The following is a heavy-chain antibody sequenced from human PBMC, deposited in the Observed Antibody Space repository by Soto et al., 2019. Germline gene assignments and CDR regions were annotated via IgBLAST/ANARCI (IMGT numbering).Heavy chain of an antibody. J-gene: IGHJ4*02. V-gene: IGHV3-21*06. CDR1: GFTFTRYS. CDR3: ARESEDLTSNFDY. Sequence: GGSLRLSCAASGFTFTRYSMNWVRQAPGKGLEWVSSISSTTNYIYYGDSMKGRFTISRDNAKTSLYLEMNSLRAEDTAVYYCARESEDLTSNFDYWGQGTLVTVSS. CDR2: ISSTTNYI.